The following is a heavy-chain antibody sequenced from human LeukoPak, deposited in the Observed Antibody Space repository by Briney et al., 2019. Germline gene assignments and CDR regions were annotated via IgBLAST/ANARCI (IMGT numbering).Heavy chain of an antibody. V-gene: IGHV3-7*05. CDR3: ARDSEWGLLRSDY. CDR1: GFTFSRYW. D-gene: IGHD1-26*01. J-gene: IGHJ4*02. Sequence: GGSLRLSCAASGFTFSRYWMTWVRQAPGKGLEWVANIKQDGTEKYYVDSVKGRFTISRDNAKNSLYLQMNSLRAEDTAVYYCARDSEWGLLRSDYWGQGTLVTVSS. CDR2: IKQDGTEK.